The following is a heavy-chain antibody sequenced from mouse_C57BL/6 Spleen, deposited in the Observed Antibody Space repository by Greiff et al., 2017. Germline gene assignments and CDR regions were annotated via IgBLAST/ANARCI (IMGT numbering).Heavy chain of an antibody. V-gene: IGHV5-9*01. CDR2: ISGGGGNT. CDR3: ARRADYYGSIYDWYFDV. Sequence: EVKLVESGGGLVKPGGSLKLSCAASGFTFSSYTMSWVRQTPEKRLEWVATISGGGGNTYYPDSVKGRFTISRDNAKNTLYLQMSSLRSEATALYYCARRADYYGSIYDWYFDVWGTGTTVTVSS. CDR1: GFTFSSYT. D-gene: IGHD1-1*01. J-gene: IGHJ1*03.